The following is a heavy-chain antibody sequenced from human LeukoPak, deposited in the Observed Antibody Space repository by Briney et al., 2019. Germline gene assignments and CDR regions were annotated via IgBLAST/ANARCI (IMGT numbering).Heavy chain of an antibody. Sequence: PSETLSLTCTVSGGSISSSSYYWGWIRQPPGKGLEWIGSIYYSGSTYYNPSLKSRVTISVDTSKNQFSLKLSSVTAADTAVYYCARHGTRDWFDPWGQGTLVTVSS. CDR2: IYYSGST. J-gene: IGHJ5*02. V-gene: IGHV4-39*01. CDR1: GGSISSSSYY. D-gene: IGHD5-24*01. CDR3: ARHGTRDWFDP.